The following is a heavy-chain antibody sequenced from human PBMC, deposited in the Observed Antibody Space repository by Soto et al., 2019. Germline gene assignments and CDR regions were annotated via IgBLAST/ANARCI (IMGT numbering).Heavy chain of an antibody. V-gene: IGHV4-34*01. Sequence: QVQLQQWGAGLLKPSETLSLTCAVYGGSFSGYYWSWIRQPPGKGLEWIGEINHSGSTNYNPSIKSRVTVSVDTSKTQFSLKLSSVTAADTAVYYCARVQGEYQLLGVYYFDYWGPGTLVTVSS. CDR3: ARVQGEYQLLGVYYFDY. CDR1: GGSFSGYY. CDR2: INHSGST. D-gene: IGHD2-2*01. J-gene: IGHJ4*02.